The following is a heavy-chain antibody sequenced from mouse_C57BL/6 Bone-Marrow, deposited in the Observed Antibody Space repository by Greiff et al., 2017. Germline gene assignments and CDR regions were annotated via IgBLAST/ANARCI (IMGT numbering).Heavy chain of an antibody. CDR3: ARGDDYDAWFAY. Sequence: EVQVVESGPVLVKPGASVKMSCKASGYTFTDYYMNWVKQSHGKSLEWIGVINPYNGGTSYNQKFKGKATLTVDKSSSTAYMELNSLTSEDSAVYYCARGDDYDAWFAYWGQGTLVTVSA. D-gene: IGHD2-4*01. CDR2: INPYNGGT. CDR1: GYTFTDYY. V-gene: IGHV1-19*01. J-gene: IGHJ3*01.